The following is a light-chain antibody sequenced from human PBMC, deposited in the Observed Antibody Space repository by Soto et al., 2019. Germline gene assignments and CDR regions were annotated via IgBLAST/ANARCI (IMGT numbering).Light chain of an antibody. V-gene: IGLV1-44*01. J-gene: IGLJ2*01. Sequence: QSVLTQPPSASGTSGQRVTISCSGSSSNIGSNTVNWYQQLPGTAPKLLIYSNNQRPSGVPDRFSGSKSGTSASLAINGLQSEDEADYYCAAWDDSLNGLVFGGGTKLTVL. CDR1: SSNIGSNT. CDR3: AAWDDSLNGLV. CDR2: SNN.